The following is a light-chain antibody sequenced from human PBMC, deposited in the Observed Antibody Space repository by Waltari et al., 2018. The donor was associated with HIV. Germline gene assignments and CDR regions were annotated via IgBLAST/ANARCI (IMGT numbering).Light chain of an antibody. V-gene: IGKV1-39*01. Sequence: DLQMTQSPSPLSASAVDRVPNTCRATQTIIKFLNWFQQKPGKAPQLLIHSASTLQVGVPSRFSGSASGTDFTLTINNLQPEDFATYYCQQTYYVPLTFGAGTRVEVK. CDR2: SAS. J-gene: IGKJ3*01. CDR1: QTIIKF. CDR3: QQTYYVPLT.